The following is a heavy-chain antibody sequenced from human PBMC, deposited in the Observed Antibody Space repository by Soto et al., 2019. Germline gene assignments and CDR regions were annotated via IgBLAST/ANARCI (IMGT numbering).Heavy chain of an antibody. CDR2: ISWNSGRV. D-gene: IGHD4-17*01. V-gene: IGHV3-9*01. CDR3: AKDRGDYGDFSLVSDY. J-gene: IGHJ4*02. Sequence: GGSLRLSCAASGFTFNDYAMHWVRQAPGKGLEWVPGISWNSGRVAYVDSVRGRFTISRDNAKNSLSLEMSSLRPEDTAFYYCAKDRGDYGDFSLVSDYWGRGSLVTVSS. CDR1: GFTFNDYA.